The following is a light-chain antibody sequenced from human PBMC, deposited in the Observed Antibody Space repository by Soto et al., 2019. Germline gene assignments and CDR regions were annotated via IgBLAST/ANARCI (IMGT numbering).Light chain of an antibody. Sequence: QSVLTQPRSVSGSPGQSVTISCTGTSSDVGGYNYVSWYQQHPGKAPKLTIYDVSNRPSWVTDRISGYKSGNTASLTISGLQAEDEADYYCCSYAGSYTFVFGTGTKLTVL. CDR3: CSYAGSYTFV. J-gene: IGLJ1*01. V-gene: IGLV2-11*01. CDR1: SSDVGGYNY. CDR2: DVS.